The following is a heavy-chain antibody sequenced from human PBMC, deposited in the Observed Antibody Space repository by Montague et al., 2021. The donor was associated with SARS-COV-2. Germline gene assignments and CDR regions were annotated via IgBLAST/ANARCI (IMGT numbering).Heavy chain of an antibody. CDR1: GGSISSRSYY. CDR3: ARLRGDYGGTSATFDI. D-gene: IGHD4-23*01. CDR2: IYYSGST. J-gene: IGHJ3*02. Sequence: SETLSLTCTVSGGSISSRSYYWGWIRQPPGKGLEWIGCIYYSGSTYYNPSLKSRVTISVDTSKNQFSLKLSSVTAADTAVYYCARLRGDYGGTSATFDIWGQGTMVTVSS. V-gene: IGHV4-39*01.